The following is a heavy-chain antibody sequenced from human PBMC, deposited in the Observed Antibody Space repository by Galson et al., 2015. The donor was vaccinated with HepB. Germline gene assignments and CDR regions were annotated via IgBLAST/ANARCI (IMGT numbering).Heavy chain of an antibody. Sequence: SLRLSCAASGFTASSNYMSWVRQAPGKGLEWVSVIYSGGSTYYADSVKGRFTISRDNSKNKLYLQMNSLRAEDTAVYYCARGKTIFGVVYYYGMDVWGQGTTVTVSS. V-gene: IGHV3-53*01. CDR2: IYSGGST. D-gene: IGHD3-3*01. CDR3: ARGKTIFGVVYYYGMDV. J-gene: IGHJ6*02. CDR1: GFTASSNY.